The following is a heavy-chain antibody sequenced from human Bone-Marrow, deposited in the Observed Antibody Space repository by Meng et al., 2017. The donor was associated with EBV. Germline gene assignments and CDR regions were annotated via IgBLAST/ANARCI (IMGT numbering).Heavy chain of an antibody. CDR3: AHRRSDSGWFGY. Sequence: TLKASCPTVLIPTRTLTLTCPFSGFSLSTSGMGVAWIRQPPGKALEWLALIYWDDETRYSPALKNRLTVTKDSSKNQVVFRMANLDPADTATYYCAHRRSDSGWFGYWGQGTLVTVSS. V-gene: IGHV2-5*02. J-gene: IGHJ4*02. D-gene: IGHD6-19*01. CDR2: IYWDDET. CDR1: GFSLSTSGMG.